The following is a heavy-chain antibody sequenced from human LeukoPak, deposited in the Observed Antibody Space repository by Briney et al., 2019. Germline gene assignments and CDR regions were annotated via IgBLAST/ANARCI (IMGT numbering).Heavy chain of an antibody. Sequence: GGSLQISCKGSGYSFNNYWISWVRQLPGKGLEWMGTIGPGKSYITYNSSFQGHVLVSADKSISTAYLQWSSLKASDTAMYFCARHRMYFPDNSGYFYFDYWGQGTLVTVSS. D-gene: IGHD3-22*01. V-gene: IGHV5-10-1*01. CDR3: ARHRMYFPDNSGYFYFDY. CDR1: GYSFNNYW. J-gene: IGHJ4*02. CDR2: IGPGKSYI.